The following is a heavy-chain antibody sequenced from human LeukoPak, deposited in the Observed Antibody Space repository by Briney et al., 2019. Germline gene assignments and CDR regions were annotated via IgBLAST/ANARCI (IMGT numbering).Heavy chain of an antibody. D-gene: IGHD3-22*01. J-gene: IGHJ4*02. CDR3: ARVYYYDNSGYGKDYFDY. CDR1: GGSISSSSYY. Sequence: SETLSLTCSVSGGSISSSSYYWGWIRQPPGKGLEWIGSIYYSGSTYYNPSLKSRVTISVDTSKNQFSLKLSSVTAADTAVYYCARVYYYDNSGYGKDYFDYWGQGTLVTVSS. V-gene: IGHV4-39*07. CDR2: IYYSGST.